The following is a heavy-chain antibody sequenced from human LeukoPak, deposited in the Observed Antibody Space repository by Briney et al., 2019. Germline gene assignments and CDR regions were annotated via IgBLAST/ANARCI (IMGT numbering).Heavy chain of an antibody. CDR3: ATGDGYNSFDY. J-gene: IGHJ4*02. Sequence: SETLSLTCTVSGGSFNSYYWSWIRQPAGKGLEWIGRIYTSGSTNYNSSLKSRVTMSVDTSKNQVSLKLSSVTAADTAVYYCATGDGYNSFDYWGQGTLVTVSS. D-gene: IGHD5-24*01. CDR2: IYTSGST. CDR1: GGSFNSYY. V-gene: IGHV4-4*07.